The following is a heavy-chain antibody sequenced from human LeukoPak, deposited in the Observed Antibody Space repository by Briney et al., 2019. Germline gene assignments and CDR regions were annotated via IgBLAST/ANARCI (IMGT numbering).Heavy chain of an antibody. CDR1: GYTFTANY. J-gene: IGHJ4*02. V-gene: IGHV1-2*06. CDR3: ARWAQMRGFVVVPAAMDY. CDR2: IHPKSGGA. D-gene: IGHD2-2*01. Sequence: ASVKVSCKASGYTFTANYIHWVRQAPGQGLEWVGRIHPKSGGANYAQKFRDRVTLTRDTSINTAYMELSGLRSDDTAVYYCARWAQMRGFVVVPAAMDYWGQGTLVTVSS.